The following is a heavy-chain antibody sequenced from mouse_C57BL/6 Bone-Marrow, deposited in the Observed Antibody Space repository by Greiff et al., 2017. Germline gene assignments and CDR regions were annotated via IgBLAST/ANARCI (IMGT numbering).Heavy chain of an antibody. CDR2: IDPEDGDT. D-gene: IGHD1-1*01. Sequence: VQLQQSGAELVRPGASVKLSCTASGFNIKDYYMHWVKQRPEQGLEWIGRIDPEDGDTEYAPKFQGKATMTADPSSTTAYRQLSSLPSEDTAVYYCTTAAFYGSSPSYFDYWGQGTTLTVSS. CDR3: TTAAFYGSSPSYFDY. CDR1: GFNIKDYY. J-gene: IGHJ2*01. V-gene: IGHV14-1*01.